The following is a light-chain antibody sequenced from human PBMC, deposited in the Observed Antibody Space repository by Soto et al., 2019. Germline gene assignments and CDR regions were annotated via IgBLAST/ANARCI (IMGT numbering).Light chain of an antibody. Sequence: EIVLTQSPGTLSLSPGERATLSCRASQSVSSSYLAWYQQKPGQAPRLLIYGASSRATGIPDRFSGSGSGTDFTLTISRLEPEDFAVYYWQQMLTFGGGTKVEIK. V-gene: IGKV3-20*01. CDR3: QQMLT. CDR2: GAS. J-gene: IGKJ4*01. CDR1: QSVSSSY.